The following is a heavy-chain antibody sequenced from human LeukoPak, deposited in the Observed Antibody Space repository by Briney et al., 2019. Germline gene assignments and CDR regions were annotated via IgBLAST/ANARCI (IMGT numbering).Heavy chain of an antibody. D-gene: IGHD3-10*01. CDR3: ARVRSSGSPLDY. CDR1: GFSVSSSF. V-gene: IGHV3-53*01. J-gene: IGHJ4*02. CDR2: IYTGGGT. Sequence: GGSLRLSCAASGFSVSSSFMSWVRQAPGKGLEWVSVIYTGGGTYHADSVKGRFTISRDNAKNSLYLQLNSLTVEDTAVYYCARVRSSGSPLDYWGQGTLVTVSS.